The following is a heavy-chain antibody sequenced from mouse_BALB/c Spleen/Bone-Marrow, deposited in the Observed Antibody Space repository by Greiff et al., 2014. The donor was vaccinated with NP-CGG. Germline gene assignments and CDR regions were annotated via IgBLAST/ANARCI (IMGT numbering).Heavy chain of an antibody. D-gene: IGHD2-3*01. J-gene: IGHJ2*01. V-gene: IGHV3-8*02. CDR2: VSHSGST. CDR1: GYSFTSGY. Sequence: VQLQQSGPSLVKPSQSLSLSCSASGYSFTSGYLNWIRKFPGNKLEYMGYVSHSGSTYYNPSLKSRISITRDTSKNQYYLQLNSVTTEDTATYYCATYDGYYFDYWGQGTTLTVSS. CDR3: ATYDGYYFDY.